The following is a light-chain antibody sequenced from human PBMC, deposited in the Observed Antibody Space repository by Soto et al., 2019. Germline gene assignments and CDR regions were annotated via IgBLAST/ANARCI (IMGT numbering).Light chain of an antibody. CDR3: QQYDNWPRT. CDR1: QSVSSSY. Sequence: EIVMTQSPATLSASPGERATLSCRASQSVSSSYLAWYQQKPGLAPRLLIYGASTRATGIPARFSGSGSGTEFTLTISSLQSEDFAVYFCQQYDNWPRTFGQGTKVDIK. J-gene: IGKJ1*01. V-gene: IGKV3-15*01. CDR2: GAS.